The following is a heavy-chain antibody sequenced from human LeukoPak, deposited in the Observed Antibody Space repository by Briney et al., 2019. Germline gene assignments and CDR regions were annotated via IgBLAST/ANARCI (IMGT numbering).Heavy chain of an antibody. J-gene: IGHJ6*03. D-gene: IGHD6-13*01. CDR1: GFAVSSNY. Sequence: GGSLRLSCAASGFAVSSNYMSWVRQPPGKGLEWLSLIDSSGNTFYADSVKGRFTISSDYLKNTLFLQMDSLRAEDTALYYCARDPVVASPGPFYYHYMDVWGKGTTVTVSS. CDR3: ARDPVVASPGPFYYHYMDV. CDR2: IDSSGNT. V-gene: IGHV3-53*01.